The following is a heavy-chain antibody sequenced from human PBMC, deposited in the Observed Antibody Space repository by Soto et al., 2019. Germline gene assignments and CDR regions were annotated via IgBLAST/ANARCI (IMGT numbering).Heavy chain of an antibody. CDR2: ISNDGSKE. J-gene: IGHJ4*01. Sequence: QVQLVESGGGVVQPGRSLRLSCVASGFSFSSYGIHWVRQAPGKGLEWVAVISNDGSKEYYADSVKGRFTISRDNSKNTLYLQMDSLRPEDTAVYYCAKEITVAGDFDFWGPGTLVNVSS. CDR3: AKEITVAGDFDF. V-gene: IGHV3-30*18. D-gene: IGHD6-19*01. CDR1: GFSFSSYG.